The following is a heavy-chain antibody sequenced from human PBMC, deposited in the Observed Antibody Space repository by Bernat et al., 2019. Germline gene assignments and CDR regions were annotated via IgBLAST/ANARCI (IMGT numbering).Heavy chain of an antibody. CDR1: GGSFSGYY. CDR3: ARLWQWP. V-gene: IGHV4-34*01. D-gene: IGHD6-19*01. CDR2: INHSGST. Sequence: QVQLQQWGAGLLKPSETLSLTCAVYGGSFSGYYWSWIRQPPGKGLEWIGEINHSGSTNYNPSLKSRVTISVDTSKNQFSLELRSVTAAETAVYYCARLWQWPWGQGTLVTVSS. J-gene: IGHJ5*02.